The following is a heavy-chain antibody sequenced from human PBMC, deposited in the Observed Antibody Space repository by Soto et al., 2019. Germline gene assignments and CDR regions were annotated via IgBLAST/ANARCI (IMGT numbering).Heavy chain of an antibody. CDR3: ASNYGDYWFGAFDI. D-gene: IGHD4-17*01. Sequence: ASLKVSCKASGYTFTSYGSSRIRQAPGQGLEWMRWISTYNGNTNYAQKLQGRGTMTTDTSTSTAYMELRSLRSDDTAVYYCASNYGDYWFGAFDIWGQGTMVTVSS. J-gene: IGHJ3*02. CDR1: GYTFTSYG. CDR2: ISTYNGNT. V-gene: IGHV1-18*01.